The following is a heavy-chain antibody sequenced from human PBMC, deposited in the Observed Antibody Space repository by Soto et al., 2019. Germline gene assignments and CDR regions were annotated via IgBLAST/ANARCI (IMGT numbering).Heavy chain of an antibody. CDR2: IIPIFGTA. D-gene: IGHD3-10*01. CDR3: ASLRFGEFLDY. V-gene: IGHV1-69*13. CDR1: GGTFSSYA. J-gene: IGHJ4*02. Sequence: ASVKVSCKASGGTFSSYAISWVRQAPGQGLEWMGGIIPIFGTANSAQKFQGRVTITADESTSTAYMELSSLRSEDTAVYYCASLRFGEFLDYWGQGTLVTVSS.